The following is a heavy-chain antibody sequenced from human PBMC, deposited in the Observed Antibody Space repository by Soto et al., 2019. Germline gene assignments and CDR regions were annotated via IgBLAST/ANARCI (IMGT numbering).Heavy chain of an antibody. CDR2: TYYRSKWYN. CDR3: ASTPPPRYSRYDSIFDY. V-gene: IGHV6-1*01. Sequence: PLPAVSLTGAISGERVSSNRAAWNWIRQAPSRGLEWLGRTYYRSKWYNDYAVSVKRRITINPDTSKHQFSLQLNSATPEDTPVYSCASTPPPRYSRYDSIFDYWGQGTLVTVSS. D-gene: IGHD5-12*01. J-gene: IGHJ4*02. CDR1: GERVSSNRAA.